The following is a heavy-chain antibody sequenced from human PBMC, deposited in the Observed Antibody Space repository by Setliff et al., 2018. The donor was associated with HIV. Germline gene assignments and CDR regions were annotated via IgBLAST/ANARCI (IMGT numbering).Heavy chain of an antibody. V-gene: IGHV4-34*01. Sequence: PSETLSLTCAIYGGSFSNYYWSWIRHTPGRGLEWIAEINQNGRTNYNPALKSRLTLSIDRSRSQFSLNLRSVTAADTAVYYCGRHSLYGPAAISALDYWGQGALVTVSS. D-gene: IGHD2-2*02. CDR3: GRHSLYGPAAISALDY. CDR2: INQNGRT. CDR1: GGSFSNYY. J-gene: IGHJ4*02.